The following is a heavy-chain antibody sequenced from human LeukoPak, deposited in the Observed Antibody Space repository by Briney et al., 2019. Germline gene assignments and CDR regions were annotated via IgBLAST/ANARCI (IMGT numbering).Heavy chain of an antibody. CDR1: GGSISSYY. CDR2: IYYSGST. V-gene: IGHV4-59*01. J-gene: IGHJ4*02. CDR3: ATRSAAAGDDYYFDY. D-gene: IGHD6-13*01. Sequence: PSETLSLTCTVSGGSISSYYWSWIRQPPGKGLEWIGYIYYSGSTNYNPSLKSRVTISVDTSKNQFSLKLSSVTAADTAVYYCATRSAAAGDDYYFDYWGQGTLVTVSS.